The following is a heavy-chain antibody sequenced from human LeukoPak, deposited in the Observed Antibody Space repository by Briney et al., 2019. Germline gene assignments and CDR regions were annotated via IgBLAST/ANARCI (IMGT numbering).Heavy chain of an antibody. Sequence: SGGSLRLSCAASGFTVSSYAMSWVRQAPGKGLEWVSAISGSGGSTYYADSVKGRFTISRDNSKNTLYLQMNSLRAEDTAVYYCAKDRRTVVTPEVLDSWGQGTLVTVSS. CDR3: AKDRRTVVTPEVLDS. CDR1: GFTVSSYA. V-gene: IGHV3-23*01. D-gene: IGHD4-23*01. CDR2: ISGSGGST. J-gene: IGHJ5*01.